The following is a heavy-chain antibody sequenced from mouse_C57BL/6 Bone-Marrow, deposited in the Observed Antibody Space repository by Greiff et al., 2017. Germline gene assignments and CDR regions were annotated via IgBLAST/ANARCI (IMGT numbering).Heavy chain of an antibody. J-gene: IGHJ3*01. CDR1: GFTFSSYA. V-gene: IGHV5-4*01. D-gene: IGHD1-1*01. CDR2: ISDSGSYT. CDR3: ARDYYGRCYGAY. Sequence: VQLKESGGGLVKPGGSLKLSCAASGFTFSSYAMSWVRQTPEKRLEWVATISDSGSYTYYPDNVKGRFTITRDKAKNNLYLQMSHLKSEDTAMYYCARDYYGRCYGAYWGQGTLVTVSA.